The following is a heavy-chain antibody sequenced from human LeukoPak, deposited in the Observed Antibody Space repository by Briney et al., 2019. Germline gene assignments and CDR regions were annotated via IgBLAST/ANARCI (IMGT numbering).Heavy chain of an antibody. D-gene: IGHD6-13*01. J-gene: IGHJ5*02. V-gene: IGHV1-8*01. CDR3: ARVGSSSWYSRFDP. CDR2: MNPNSGNT. CDR1: GYTFTSYD. Sequence: ASVKVSCKASGYTFTSYDINWVRQATGQGLEWMGWMNPNSGNTGYAQKFQGRVTMTRNTYISTAYMELSSLRSEDTAVYYCARVGSSSWYSRFDPWGQGTLVTASS.